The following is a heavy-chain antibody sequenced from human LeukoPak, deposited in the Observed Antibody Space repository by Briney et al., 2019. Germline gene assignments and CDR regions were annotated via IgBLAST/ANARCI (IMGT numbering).Heavy chain of an antibody. CDR2: VYISGST. Sequence: SETLSLTCTVSGGSISSGSYYWTWIRQPAGKGLEWIGRVYISGSTNYNPSLKSRVTISVDTSKNQFSLKLSSVTAADTAVYYCARGEVGATTDFDYWGQGTLVTVSS. J-gene: IGHJ4*02. CDR1: GGSISSGSYY. V-gene: IGHV4-61*02. CDR3: ARGEVGATTDFDY. D-gene: IGHD1-26*01.